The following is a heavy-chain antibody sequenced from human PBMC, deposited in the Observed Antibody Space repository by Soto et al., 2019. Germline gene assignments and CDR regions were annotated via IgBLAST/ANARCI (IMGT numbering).Heavy chain of an antibody. CDR2: IYYSGST. CDR1: GGSISSGDYY. CDR3: ASDFWVLQAFDI. D-gene: IGHD3-3*01. J-gene: IGHJ3*02. Sequence: SETLSLTXTVSGGSISSGDYYWWWISQTPGKGLQWIGYIYYSGSTYYNPSLKSRVTIPVNTSKNQCSLKLSSVTAADTPVYYCASDFWVLQAFDIWGQGTMVTVSS. V-gene: IGHV4-30-4*01.